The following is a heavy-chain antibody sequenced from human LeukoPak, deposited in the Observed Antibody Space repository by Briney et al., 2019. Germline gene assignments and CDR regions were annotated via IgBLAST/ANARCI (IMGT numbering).Heavy chain of an antibody. CDR3: ARDFSGSYPRYDP. D-gene: IGHD1-26*01. CDR2: ISHSGST. Sequence: SETLSHTCAVSGYSISSGYFWVWMRQPPGKGLEWIGEISHSGSTYYNPSLKSRVTISVDTSKNQFSLRLSFVTAADTAVYYCARDFSGSYPRYDPWGQGTLVTVSS. V-gene: IGHV4-38-2*02. J-gene: IGHJ5*02. CDR1: GYSISSGYF.